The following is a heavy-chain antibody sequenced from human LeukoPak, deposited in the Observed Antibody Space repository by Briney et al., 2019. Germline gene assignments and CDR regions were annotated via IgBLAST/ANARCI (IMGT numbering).Heavy chain of an antibody. D-gene: IGHD3-16*01. J-gene: IGHJ6*03. V-gene: IGHV4-39*07. CDR1: GFTLSRHSM. Sequence: PGGSLRLSCAASGFTLSRHSMHWVRQAPGKGLEWIGSIYYSGSTYYNPSLKSRVTISVDTSKNQFSLKLSSVTAADTAVYYCARIRKSYEHTYYYYYYMDVWGKGTTVTVSS. CDR3: ARIRKSYEHTYYYYYYMDV. CDR2: IYYSGST.